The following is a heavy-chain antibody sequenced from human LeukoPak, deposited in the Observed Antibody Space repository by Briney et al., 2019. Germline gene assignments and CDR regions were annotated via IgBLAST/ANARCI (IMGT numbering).Heavy chain of an antibody. CDR2: ISSSSSYI. Sequence: GGSLRLSCAASGFTFSSYSMNWVRQAPGKGLEWVSSISSSSSYIYYADSVKGRFTISRDNAKNSLYLQMNSLRAEDTAVYYCARDPRYSTGPPDNWFDPWGQGTLVTVSS. D-gene: IGHD5-12*01. CDR3: ARDPRYSTGPPDNWFDP. V-gene: IGHV3-21*01. J-gene: IGHJ5*02. CDR1: GFTFSSYS.